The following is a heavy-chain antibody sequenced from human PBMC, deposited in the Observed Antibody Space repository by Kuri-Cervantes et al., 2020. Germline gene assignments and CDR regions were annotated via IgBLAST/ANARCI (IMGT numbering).Heavy chain of an antibody. Sequence: ASVKVSCKASGYTFTSYGITWVRQAPGQGLEWMGWISAYNGDTNYAQKLQGRVTMTTDTSTSTAYMELRSLRSEDTAVYYCARAGYSNYADYYYYMDVWDKGTTVTVSS. CDR2: ISAYNGDT. CDR1: GYTFTSYG. CDR3: ARAGYSNYADYYYYMDV. V-gene: IGHV1-18*01. D-gene: IGHD4-11*01. J-gene: IGHJ6*03.